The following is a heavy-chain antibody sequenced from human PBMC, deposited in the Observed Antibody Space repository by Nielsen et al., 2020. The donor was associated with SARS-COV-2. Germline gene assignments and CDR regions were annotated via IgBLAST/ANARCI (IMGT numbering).Heavy chain of an antibody. CDR3: ARHDYGSGNYFVDF. J-gene: IGHJ4*02. CDR2: IYPGDSDS. CDR1: GYSFTSYW. Sequence: GESLKISCKTSGYSFTSYWIGWVRQTPGKGLEWMGVIYPGDSDSTYSPSFQGQVSFSVDKSISTAYLQWTSLKASDTALYYCARHDYGSGNYFVDFWGQGTQVTVSS. V-gene: IGHV5-51*01. D-gene: IGHD3-10*01.